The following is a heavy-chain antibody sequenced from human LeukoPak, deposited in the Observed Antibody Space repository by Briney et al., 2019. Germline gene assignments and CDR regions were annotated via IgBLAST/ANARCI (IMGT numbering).Heavy chain of an antibody. CDR2: ISTSSSYI. D-gene: IGHD4-17*01. CDR3: ARDGIYGDYDY. V-gene: IGHV3-21*01. Sequence: GGSLRLSCAASGFTFSSYTVNWVRQAPGKGLEWVSSISTSSSYIYYADSVKGRFTISRDNAKNSLYLQMNNLRAEDTAVYYCARDGIYGDYDYWGQGTLVTVSS. J-gene: IGHJ4*02. CDR1: GFTFSSYT.